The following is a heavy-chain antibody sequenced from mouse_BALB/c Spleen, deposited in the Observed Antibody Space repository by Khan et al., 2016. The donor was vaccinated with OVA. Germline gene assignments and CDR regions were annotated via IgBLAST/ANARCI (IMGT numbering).Heavy chain of an antibody. CDR1: GYLITSDYG. V-gene: IGHV3-2*02. CDR2: LSYSGST. D-gene: IGHD1-2*01. CDR3: ARTARIKY. J-gene: IGHJ2*01. Sequence: EVELVESGPGLVKPSQSLSLSCTVTGYLITSDYGRYWIRQFPGNILEWMGYLSYSGSTNYNPSLKSRISITRDTSKNPFFLQLKSETTEDTATYYCARTARIKYWGQGTTLTVSS.